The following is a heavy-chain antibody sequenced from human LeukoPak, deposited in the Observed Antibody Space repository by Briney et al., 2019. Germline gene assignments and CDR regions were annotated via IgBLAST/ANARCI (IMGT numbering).Heavy chain of an antibody. J-gene: IGHJ5*02. CDR3: ARVAAAGFAYDKFDP. D-gene: IGHD6-13*01. CDR2: INPSGAST. V-gene: IGHV1-46*01. CDR1: GYTFTGYY. Sequence: RASVKVSCKASGYTFTGYYMHWVRQAPGQGLGWMGIINPSGASTNYVQKFQGRVNMTRDTSTNTVYMELGSLRSEDTAVYYCARVAAAGFAYDKFDPWAQGTLVTVSS.